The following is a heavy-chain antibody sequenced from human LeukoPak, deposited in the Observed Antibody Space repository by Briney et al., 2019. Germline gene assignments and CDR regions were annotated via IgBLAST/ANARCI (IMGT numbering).Heavy chain of an antibody. CDR1: GFTFGDYA. Sequence: GGSLRLSCTASGFTFGDYAMSWFRQAPGKGLEWVGFIRSKAYGGTTEYAASVKGRFTISRDDSKSIAYLQMNSLKTEDTAVYYCTPYDYVWGSYRSPPYYWGQGTLVTVSS. J-gene: IGHJ4*02. CDR2: IRSKAYGGTT. CDR3: TPYDYVWGSYRSPPYY. V-gene: IGHV3-49*03. D-gene: IGHD3-16*02.